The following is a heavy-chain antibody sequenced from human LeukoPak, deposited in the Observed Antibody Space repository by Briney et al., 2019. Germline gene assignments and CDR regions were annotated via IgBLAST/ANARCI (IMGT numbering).Heavy chain of an antibody. CDR2: IYYSGST. Sequence: PSETLSLTCTVSGGSISSGDYYWSWIRQPPGKGLEWIGYIYYSGSTYYNPSLESRVTISVDTSKNQFSLKLSSVTAADTAVYYCARLAGSEPYYFDYWGQGTLVTVSS. CDR1: GGSISSGDYY. CDR3: ARLAGSEPYYFDY. V-gene: IGHV4-30-4*01. D-gene: IGHD1-14*01. J-gene: IGHJ4*02.